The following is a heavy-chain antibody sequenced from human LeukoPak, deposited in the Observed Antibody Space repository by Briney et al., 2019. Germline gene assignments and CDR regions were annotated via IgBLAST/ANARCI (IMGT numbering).Heavy chain of an antibody. Sequence: GWSLRLSCAASGFACSSFAMTWVRQSPCKGLELGSSVSDRGVTTYYAGSVRGRFTVSRDNFKNILYLQLHSLTVEDTAFYYCSKGRGSTLTNIAFWGPGALVPVSS. CDR3: SKGRGSTLTNIAF. J-gene: IGHJ4*02. CDR1: GFACSSFA. CDR2: VSDRGVTT. D-gene: IGHD2/OR15-2a*01. V-gene: IGHV3-23*01.